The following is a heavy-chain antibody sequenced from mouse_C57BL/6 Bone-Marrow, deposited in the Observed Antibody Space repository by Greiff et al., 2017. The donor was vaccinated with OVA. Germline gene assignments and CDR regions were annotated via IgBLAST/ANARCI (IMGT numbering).Heavy chain of an antibody. J-gene: IGHJ4*01. V-gene: IGHV1-18*01. Sequence: VQLKQSGPELVKPGASVKIPCKASGYTFTDYNMDWVKQSHGKSLEWIGDINPNNGGTIYNQKFKGKATLTVDKSSSTAYMELRSLTSEDTAVYYCARKITTDAMDYWGQGTSVTVSS. CDR3: ARKITTDAMDY. CDR1: GYTFTDYN. CDR2: INPNNGGT. D-gene: IGHD1-1*01.